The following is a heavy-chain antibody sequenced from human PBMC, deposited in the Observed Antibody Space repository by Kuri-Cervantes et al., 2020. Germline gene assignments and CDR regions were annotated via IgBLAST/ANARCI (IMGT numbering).Heavy chain of an antibody. Sequence: ASVKVSCKASGYTFITYYIHWVRQATGQGLEWMGWMNPNSGNTGYAQKFQGRVTMTRNTSISTAYMELRSLRSDDTAVYYCARDGLVGATMWAPDLFDYWGQGTLVTVSS. J-gene: IGHJ4*02. CDR3: ARDGLVGATMWAPDLFDY. D-gene: IGHD1-26*01. CDR1: GYTFITYY. CDR2: MNPNSGNT. V-gene: IGHV1-8*02.